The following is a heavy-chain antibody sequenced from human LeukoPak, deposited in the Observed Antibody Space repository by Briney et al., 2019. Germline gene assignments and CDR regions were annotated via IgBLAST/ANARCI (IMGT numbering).Heavy chain of an antibody. CDR1: GFTFSSYA. CDR3: AKANSITIFGVISPVDY. V-gene: IGHV3-23*01. D-gene: IGHD3-3*01. Sequence: GGSLRLSCAASGFTFSSYAMSWVRQAPGKGLEWVSAISGSGGSTYYTDSVKGRFTISRDNSKNTLYLQMNSLRAEDTAVYYCAKANSITIFGVISPVDYWGQGTLVTVSS. J-gene: IGHJ4*02. CDR2: ISGSGGST.